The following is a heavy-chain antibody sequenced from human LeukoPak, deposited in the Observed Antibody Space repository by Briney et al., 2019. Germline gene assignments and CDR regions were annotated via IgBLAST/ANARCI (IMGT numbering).Heavy chain of an antibody. Sequence: ASVKVSCKASGYTFTSYYMHWVRQAPGQGLEWMGVIDPSGGSTSYAQKFQGRVTMTRDTSTSTVYMELSSLRSEDTAVYYCARRSIAAGVFDYWGQGTLVTVSS. CDR1: GYTFTSYY. J-gene: IGHJ4*02. V-gene: IGHV1-46*01. D-gene: IGHD6-13*01. CDR3: ARRSIAAGVFDY. CDR2: IDPSGGST.